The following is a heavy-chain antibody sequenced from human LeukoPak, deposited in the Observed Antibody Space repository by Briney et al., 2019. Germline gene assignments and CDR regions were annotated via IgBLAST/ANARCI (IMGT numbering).Heavy chain of an antibody. V-gene: IGHV1-2*02. CDR3: ARRYCSGGSCYPDY. CDR2: INPNSGGT. D-gene: IGHD2-15*01. Sequence: ASVKVSCKASGYTFTDYYMQWVRQAPGQGLEWMGWINPNSGGTNYAQKFQGRVTMTRDTSIGTAYMELSRLTSDDTAVFYCARRYCSGGSCYPDYWGQGTLVTVSS. CDR1: GYTFTDYY. J-gene: IGHJ4*02.